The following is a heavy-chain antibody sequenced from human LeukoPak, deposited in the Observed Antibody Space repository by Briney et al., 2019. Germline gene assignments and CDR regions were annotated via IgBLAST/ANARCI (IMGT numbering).Heavy chain of an antibody. CDR1: GFTFSSYG. V-gene: IGHV3-23*01. D-gene: IGHD2-21*02. CDR2: ISAGGDLT. CDR3: AKGLISSATCFSYFDY. Sequence: QPGGSLRLSCAASGFTFSSYGMSWVRQAPGKGLEWVAAISAGGDLTNYADSVKGRFTISRDSSKNMLYVQMNSLRAEDTAIYYCAKGLISSATCFSYFDYWGQGTLVTVSS. J-gene: IGHJ4*02.